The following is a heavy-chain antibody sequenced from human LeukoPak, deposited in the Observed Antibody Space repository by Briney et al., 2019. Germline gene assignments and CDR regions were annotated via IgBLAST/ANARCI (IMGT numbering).Heavy chain of an antibody. CDR2: ISYDGSNK. D-gene: IGHD3-3*01. Sequence: GGSLRLSCAASGFTFSNYAMHWVRQAPGKGLEWVALISYDGSNKCYADSVKGRFTISRDNSKNTLYLQMNSLRGEDTAVYYCARGAPRNYDFWSGPFDYWGQGSLVIVSS. CDR3: ARGAPRNYDFWSGPFDY. J-gene: IGHJ4*02. CDR1: GFTFSNYA. V-gene: IGHV3-30-3*01.